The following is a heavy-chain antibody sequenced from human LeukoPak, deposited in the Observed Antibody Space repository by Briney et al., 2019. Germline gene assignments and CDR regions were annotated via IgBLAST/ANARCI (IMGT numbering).Heavy chain of an antibody. D-gene: IGHD6-13*01. V-gene: IGHV1-2*02. J-gene: IGHJ6*03. CDR2: INPNSGGT. CDR3: ASTIAAADLYYYYMDV. Sequence: ASVKVSCKASGYTFTGYYMHWVRQAPGQGLEWMGWINPNSGGTNYAQKFQGRVTMTRDTSISTAYMELSRLRSDDTAVYYCASTIAAADLYYYYMDVWGKGTTVTVSS. CDR1: GYTFTGYY.